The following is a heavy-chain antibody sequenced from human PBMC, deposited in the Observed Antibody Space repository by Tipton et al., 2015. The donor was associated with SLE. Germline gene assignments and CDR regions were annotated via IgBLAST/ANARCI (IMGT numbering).Heavy chain of an antibody. CDR1: GGSISSYY. CDR3: ARPGSSGSYGAFDI. CDR2: IYYSGST. V-gene: IGHV4-59*12. D-gene: IGHD1-26*01. Sequence: TLSLTCTVSGGSISSYYWSWIRQPPGKGLEWIGSIYYSGSTYYNPSPKSRVTISVDTSKNQFSLKLSSVTAADTAVYYCARPGSSGSYGAFDIWGQGTMVTVSS. J-gene: IGHJ3*02.